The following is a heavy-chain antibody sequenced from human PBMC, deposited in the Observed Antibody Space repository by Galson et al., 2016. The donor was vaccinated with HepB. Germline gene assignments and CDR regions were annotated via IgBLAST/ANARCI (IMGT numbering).Heavy chain of an antibody. Sequence: SVKVSCKASGYIFTDYYIHWVRQAPGQGLEWMGWINPNNAATNSAQKFQGRVTMTRDTSISAAYMELSRLRSDDTAVYFCARVNSGYDNWGQGTLVTVSS. CDR3: ARVNSGYDN. V-gene: IGHV1-2*02. D-gene: IGHD5-12*01. J-gene: IGHJ4*02. CDR2: INPNNAAT. CDR1: GYIFTDYY.